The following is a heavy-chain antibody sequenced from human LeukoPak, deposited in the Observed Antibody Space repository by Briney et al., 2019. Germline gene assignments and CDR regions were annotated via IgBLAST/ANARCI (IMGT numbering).Heavy chain of an antibody. J-gene: IGHJ6*02. CDR2: ISSSAHTI. CDR3: ARASRYDGGGYGLDV. V-gene: IGHV3-48*03. D-gene: IGHD3-22*01. Sequence: AGGSLRLSCAASAFTLSSYEMNWVCQAPRKGLEWVSYISSSAHTIYYADSVKDRFTISRDNAKNTLYLQMNSLRAEDTALYYCARASRYDGGGYGLDVWGQGTTVTVSS. CDR1: AFTLSSYE.